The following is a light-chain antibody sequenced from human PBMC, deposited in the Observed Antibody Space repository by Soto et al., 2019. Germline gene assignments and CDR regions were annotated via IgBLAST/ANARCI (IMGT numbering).Light chain of an antibody. CDR3: QQYGSSPRT. J-gene: IGKJ1*01. Sequence: EIVLTQSPATLSLSPGERATLSCRASQSVNSYLAWYQQKPGQAPRLLIYDASNRATGIPARFSGSRSGTDFTLTISRLEPEDCAVYYCQQYGSSPRTFGQGTKVDIK. CDR1: QSVNSY. V-gene: IGKV3-20*01. CDR2: DAS.